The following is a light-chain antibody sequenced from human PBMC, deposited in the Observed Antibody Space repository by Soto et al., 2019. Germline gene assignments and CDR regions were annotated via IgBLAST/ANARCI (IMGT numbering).Light chain of an antibody. CDR3: RSYTSSNTVV. CDR1: SSDVGGY. V-gene: IGLV2-14*01. Sequence: QSALTQPASVSGSPGQSVTISCTGTSSDVGGYVSWYQHHPGKAPKLMIYEVSNRPSGVSNRFSGSKSGNTASLTISGLQAEEEADYYCRSYTSSNTVVFGGGTKLTVL. J-gene: IGLJ2*01. CDR2: EVS.